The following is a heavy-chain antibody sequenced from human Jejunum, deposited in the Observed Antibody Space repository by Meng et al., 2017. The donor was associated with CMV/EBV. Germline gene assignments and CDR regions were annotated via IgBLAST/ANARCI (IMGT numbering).Heavy chain of an antibody. CDR1: GFTFGDHY. J-gene: IGHJ4*02. V-gene: IGHV3-72*01. CDR3: ARDSHTALDY. D-gene: IGHD5-18*01. CDR2: VKQKRGSYAA. Sequence: EVQLVESGGGVVQPGGSLRLSCAASGFTFGDHYMDWVRQAPGKGLEWVGRVKQKRGSYAADFAASVKGRFTISRDDSNNSLSLQMNALKTEDTAVYYCARDSHTALDYWGQGTLVTV.